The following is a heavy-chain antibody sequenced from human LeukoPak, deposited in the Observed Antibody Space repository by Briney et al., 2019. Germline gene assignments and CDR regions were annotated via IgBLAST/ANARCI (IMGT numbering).Heavy chain of an antibody. CDR2: VGRSGVDT. CDR3: VKHSGGVYGNSDS. J-gene: IGHJ4*02. Sequence: TGRSLRLSCVASGFTFSSYAVSWFRQAPGKGLEWVSTVGRSGVDTYYADSVRGRFTISKDSSKNTLQMNSLSAEDTAIYYCVKHSGGVYGNSDSWGQGILVTVSS. V-gene: IGHV3-23*01. CDR1: GFTFSSYA. D-gene: IGHD1-1*01.